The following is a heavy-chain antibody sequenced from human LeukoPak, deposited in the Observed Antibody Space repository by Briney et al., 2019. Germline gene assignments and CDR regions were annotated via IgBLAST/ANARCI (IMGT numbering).Heavy chain of an antibody. CDR3: ARHVNPDSHDFWSGYYSHFDY. CDR2: IYYSGST. J-gene: IGHJ4*02. Sequence: SETLSLTCTVSGGSISSSSYYWGWIRQPPGKGLEWIGSIYYSGSTYYNPSLKSRVTISVDTSKNQFSLKLSSVTAADTAVYYCARHVNPDSHDFWSGYYSHFDYWGQGTLVTVSS. D-gene: IGHD3-3*01. CDR1: GGSISSSSYY. V-gene: IGHV4-39*07.